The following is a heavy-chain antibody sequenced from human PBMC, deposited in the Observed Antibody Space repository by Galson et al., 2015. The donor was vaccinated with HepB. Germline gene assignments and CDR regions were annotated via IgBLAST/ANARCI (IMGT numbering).Heavy chain of an antibody. Sequence: SLRLSCAASGFTFSRYAMSWVRQAPGKGLEWVSAITDSGDDTYHADSVKGRLTISRDNSKRTLYLQMNSLRAEDTAVYFCVKGSAAARPYYFDYWGQGTLVTVSS. D-gene: IGHD6-6*01. CDR1: GFTFSRYA. CDR2: ITDSGDDT. J-gene: IGHJ4*02. CDR3: VKGSAAARPYYFDY. V-gene: IGHV3-23*01.